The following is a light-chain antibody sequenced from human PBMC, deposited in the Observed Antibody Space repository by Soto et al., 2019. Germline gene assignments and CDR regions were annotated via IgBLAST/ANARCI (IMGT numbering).Light chain of an antibody. Sequence: QSALTQPRSVSGSPGQSVTLSCTGTSNDVGGYNYVSWYQQYPGKAPTLMIYDVGKRPSGVPDRFSGSKSGNTASLIISGLQAEDEADYYCCSYEGSYSLVFGGGTKLTVL. CDR1: SNDVGGYNY. J-gene: IGLJ2*01. CDR2: DVG. CDR3: CSYEGSYSLV. V-gene: IGLV2-11*01.